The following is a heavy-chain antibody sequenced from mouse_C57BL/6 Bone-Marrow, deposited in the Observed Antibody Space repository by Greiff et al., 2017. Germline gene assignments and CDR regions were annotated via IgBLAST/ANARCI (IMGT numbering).Heavy chain of an antibody. CDR2: ISSGSSTI. J-gene: IGHJ2*01. Sequence: DVMLVESGGGLVKPGGSLKLSCAASGFTFSDYGMHWVRQAPEKGLEWVAYISSGSSTIYYADTVKGRFTISRDNAKNTLFLQMTSLRSEDTAMYYCATPIYDGYLYYFDYWGQGTTLTVSS. CDR3: ATPIYDGYLYYFDY. CDR1: GFTFSDYG. V-gene: IGHV5-17*01. D-gene: IGHD2-3*01.